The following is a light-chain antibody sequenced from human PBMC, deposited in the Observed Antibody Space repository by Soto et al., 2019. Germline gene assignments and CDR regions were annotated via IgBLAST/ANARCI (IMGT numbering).Light chain of an antibody. CDR2: DVS. CDR3: SSYTSSSTLYV. CDR1: SSDVGGYNY. V-gene: IGLV2-14*03. J-gene: IGLJ1*01. Sequence: HSVLTQPASVSGSPGQSITISCTGISSDVGGYNYVSWYQQLPGKAPKLIIYDVSNRPSGVSNRFSASKSANAASLTISGLQAEDEADYYCSSYTSSSTLYVFGTGTKVTVL.